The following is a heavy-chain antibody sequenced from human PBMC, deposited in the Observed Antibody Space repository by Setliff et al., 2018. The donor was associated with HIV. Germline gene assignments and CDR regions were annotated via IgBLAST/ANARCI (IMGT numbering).Heavy chain of an antibody. Sequence: SETLSLTCGLYGGPLSGYCWTWIRQSPEKGLEWIGEINDSGDTKYNPSLMSRLSMSVEKSKNEFSLKVTSLTAPDTAVYFCTRGPARRYPGSTVYGLWGQGTPVTVSS. CDR2: INDSGDT. D-gene: IGHD1-26*01. CDR3: TRGPARRYPGSTVYGL. J-gene: IGHJ1*01. CDR1: GGPLSGYC. V-gene: IGHV4-34*01.